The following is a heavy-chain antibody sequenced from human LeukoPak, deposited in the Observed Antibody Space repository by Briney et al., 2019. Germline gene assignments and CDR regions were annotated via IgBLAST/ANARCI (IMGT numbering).Heavy chain of an antibody. CDR1: GGSISGYY. D-gene: IGHD3-16*02. J-gene: IGHJ6*02. Sequence: SETLSLTCTVSGGSISGYYWTWIRQPPGKGLEWIGQIYYTGRADYNPSLKSRITISVDTSKNQFSLKLNSVTAADTAVYYCTRHDAVPVIGHGMGVWGQGTTVTVSS. CDR3: TRHDAVPVIGHGMGV. CDR2: IYYTGRA. V-gene: IGHV4-59*08.